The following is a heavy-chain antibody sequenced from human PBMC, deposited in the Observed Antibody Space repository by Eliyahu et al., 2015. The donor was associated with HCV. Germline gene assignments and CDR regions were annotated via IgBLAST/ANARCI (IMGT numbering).Heavy chain of an antibody. CDR2: IKQDGSEK. Sequence: EVQLVESGGGLVQPGGSLRLSCAASGFTFSSYWMXWVRQAPGKGLEWVANIKQDGSEKYYVDSVKGRFTISRDNAKNSLYLQMNSLRAEDTAVYYCASDYSSGWYTYWGQGTLVTVSS. D-gene: IGHD6-19*01. CDR3: ASDYSSGWYTY. CDR1: GFTFSSYW. J-gene: IGHJ4*02. V-gene: IGHV3-7*03.